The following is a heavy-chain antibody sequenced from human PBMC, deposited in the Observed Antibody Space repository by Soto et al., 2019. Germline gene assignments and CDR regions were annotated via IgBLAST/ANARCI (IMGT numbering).Heavy chain of an antibody. V-gene: IGHV3-33*01. CDR1: GFTFSSYG. D-gene: IGHD6-6*01. CDR2: IWYDGSNK. CDR3: ARDSAEQLAAYYYGMDV. Sequence: GGSLRLSCAASGFTFSSYGMHWVRQAPGKGLEWVAVIWYDGSNKYYADSVKGRFTISRDNSKNTLYLQMNSLRAEDTAVYYCARDSAEQLAAYYYGMDVWGQGTMVTVSS. J-gene: IGHJ6*02.